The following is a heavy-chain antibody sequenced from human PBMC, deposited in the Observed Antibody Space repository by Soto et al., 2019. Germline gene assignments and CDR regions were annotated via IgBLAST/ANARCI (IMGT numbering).Heavy chain of an antibody. CDR3: ARPLNYYDSRGYYYYYYYYGMDV. Sequence: SAKVSFKDSGGPLSSYAISWVRQDTGQGLEWMGGIIPIFGTANYAQKFQGRVTITADESTSTAYMELSSLRSDDTAVYYCARPLNYYDSRGYYYYYYYYGMDVSGQGTTVTVSS. V-gene: IGHV1-69*13. CDR2: IIPIFGTA. CDR1: GGPLSSYA. D-gene: IGHD3-22*01. J-gene: IGHJ6*02.